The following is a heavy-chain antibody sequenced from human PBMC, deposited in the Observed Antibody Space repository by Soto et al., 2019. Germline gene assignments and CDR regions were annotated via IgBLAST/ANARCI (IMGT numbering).Heavy chain of an antibody. CDR1: GFTFSSYA. CDR3: AKSTTTWSRGWFDP. J-gene: IGHJ5*02. Sequence: GGSLRLSCAASGFTFSSYAMSWVRQAPGKGLEWVSAASNSGGTTYYADSVKGRFTISRDNSKNTLYLQMNSLRAEDTAVYYCAKSTTTWSRGWFDPWAQGTPVTVSS. D-gene: IGHD2-8*02. V-gene: IGHV3-23*01. CDR2: ASNSGGTT.